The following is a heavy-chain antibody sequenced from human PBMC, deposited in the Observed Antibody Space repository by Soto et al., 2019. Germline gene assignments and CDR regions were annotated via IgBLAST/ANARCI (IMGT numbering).Heavy chain of an antibody. V-gene: IGHV3-43*01. CDR3: AKDGSSSFPGSYYGMDV. D-gene: IGHD6-6*01. Sequence: GGSLRLSCAASGFTFDDYTMHWVRQAPGKGLEWVSLISWNGGSTYYADSVKGRFTISRDNSKNSLYLQMNSLRTEDTALYYCAKDGSSSFPGSYYGMDVWGQGTTVTVSS. CDR1: GFTFDDYT. J-gene: IGHJ6*02. CDR2: ISWNGGST.